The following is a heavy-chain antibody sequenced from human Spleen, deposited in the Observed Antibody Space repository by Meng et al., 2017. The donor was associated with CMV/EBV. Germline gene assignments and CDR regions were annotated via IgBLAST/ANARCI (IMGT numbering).Heavy chain of an antibody. Sequence: ASGYTFTGYYMHGVRQAPGQGLEWMGRINPNSGGTNYAQKFQGRVTMTRDTSISTAYMELSRLRSDDTAVYYCARAANYGGNEVPDYWGQGTLVTVSS. CDR3: ARAANYGGNEVPDY. V-gene: IGHV1-2*06. CDR1: GYTFTGYY. D-gene: IGHD4-23*01. J-gene: IGHJ4*02. CDR2: INPNSGGT.